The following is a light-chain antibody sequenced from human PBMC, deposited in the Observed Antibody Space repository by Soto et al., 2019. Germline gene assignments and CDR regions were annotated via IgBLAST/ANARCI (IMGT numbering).Light chain of an antibody. V-gene: IGKV1-39*01. CDR1: QSISNS. CDR2: SAS. J-gene: IGKJ1*01. CDR3: QQTFSTPPT. Sequence: DIQMTQSPSSLSAFVGDRVTITCRASQSISNSLNWYQQKPGKAPTLLIYSASSLQNGVPSSFSGSGSGTDFTLTVSSLQPGDFADYYCQQTFSTPPTFGQGTKVEI.